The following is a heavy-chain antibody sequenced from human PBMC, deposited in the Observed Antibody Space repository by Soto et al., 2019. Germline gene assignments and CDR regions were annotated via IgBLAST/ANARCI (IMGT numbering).Heavy chain of an antibody. CDR3: VRGKRGPWYFDL. CDR2: IHSSGSI. Sequence: QVQLMESGPGLVRPSQTLSLTCTVSGGSINTAGDYWNWMRQRPGEGLEWIGSIHSSGSIYYTPSLKCLVKVSADSSKNQFSLSLDSVTAADTAVYYCVRGKRGPWYFDLWGRGTLVAVSS. J-gene: IGHJ2*01. D-gene: IGHD3-10*01. V-gene: IGHV4-31*01. CDR1: GGSINTAGDY.